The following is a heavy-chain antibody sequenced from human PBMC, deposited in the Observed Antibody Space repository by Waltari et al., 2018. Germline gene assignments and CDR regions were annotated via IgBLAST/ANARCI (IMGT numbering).Heavy chain of an antibody. CDR3: AREWEEEGYGDYYFWD. CDR2: IIPIFGTA. D-gene: IGHD4-17*01. J-gene: IGHJ4*02. Sequence: QVQLVQSGAEVMKPGSSVKVSCKASGGTFSSYAISWVRQAPGPGLGWMGGIIPIFGTANYAQKCQGRVTITTDESTSTAYMGLSSLRSEDTAVYYCAREWEEEGYGDYYFWDWGQGTLVTVSS. V-gene: IGHV1-69*05. CDR1: GGTFSSYA.